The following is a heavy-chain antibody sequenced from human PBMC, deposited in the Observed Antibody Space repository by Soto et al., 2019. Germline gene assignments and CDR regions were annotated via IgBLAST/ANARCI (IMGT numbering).Heavy chain of an antibody. CDR1: GGSMSSYY. V-gene: IGHV4-4*07. Sequence: QVHLQQSGPGLVNPSETLSLTCTVSGGSMSSYYWTWIRQPAGKGLEWIGRVYSSGGTHYNPSLKSRVTISLDTSKNQFSLRLLSVTDADTAVYYCARGQRFSDWFDPWGQGTLVTVSP. J-gene: IGHJ5*02. CDR3: ARGQRFSDWFDP. D-gene: IGHD3-3*01. CDR2: VYSSGGT.